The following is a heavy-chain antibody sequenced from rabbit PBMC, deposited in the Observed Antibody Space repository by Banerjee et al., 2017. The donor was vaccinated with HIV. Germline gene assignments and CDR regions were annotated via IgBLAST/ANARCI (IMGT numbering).Heavy chain of an antibody. CDR3: ARGAAGWTYLPYFSL. V-gene: IGHV1S40*01. D-gene: IGHD4-2*01. J-gene: IGHJ4*01. CDR2: ISTGSSGST. CDR1: GFSFSSSYW. Sequence: QSLEESGGDLVKPGASLTLTCTASGFSFSSSYWICWVRQAPGKGLEWIACISTGSSGSTYYASWAKGRFTISKTSSTTVTLQMTSLTAADTATYFCARGAAGWTYLPYFSLWGPGTLVTVS.